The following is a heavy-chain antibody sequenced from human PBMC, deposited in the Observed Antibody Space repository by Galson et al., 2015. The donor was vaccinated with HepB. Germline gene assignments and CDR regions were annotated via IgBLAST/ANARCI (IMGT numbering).Heavy chain of an antibody. Sequence: SLRLSCAASGFTFSSYGMHWVRQAPGKGLEWVAVISYDGSNKYYADSVKGRFTISRDNSKNTLYLQMNSLRAEDTAVYYCAKEGSRGVVVISYFDYWGQGTLVTVSS. CDR3: AKEGSRGVVVISYFDY. D-gene: IGHD2-21*01. CDR1: GFTFSSYG. CDR2: ISYDGSNK. J-gene: IGHJ4*02. V-gene: IGHV3-30*18.